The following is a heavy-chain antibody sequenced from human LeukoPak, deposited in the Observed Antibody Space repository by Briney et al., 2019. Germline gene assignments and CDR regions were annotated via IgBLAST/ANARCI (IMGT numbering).Heavy chain of an antibody. J-gene: IGHJ4*02. Sequence: SETLSLTCTVSGGSIRRHYWSWIRQSAGKRLEWMGRIYKSGSNSENTNYNPSLESRVTVAADTSNNQFSLTLSSVTAADTAVYYCARASLSIGGYSSFDYWGQGILVTVSS. CDR2: IYKSGSNSENT. V-gene: IGHV4-4*07. D-gene: IGHD2-15*01. CDR3: ARASLSIGGYSSFDY. CDR1: GGSIRRHY.